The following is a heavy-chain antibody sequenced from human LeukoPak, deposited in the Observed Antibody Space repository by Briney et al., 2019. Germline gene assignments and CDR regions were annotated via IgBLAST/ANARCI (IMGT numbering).Heavy chain of an antibody. Sequence: SETLSLTCTVAGGSISSYYWSWIRQPPGKGLEWIGYIYYSGSTNYNPSLKSRVTISVDTSKNQFSLKLSSVTAADTAVYYCARGYYVFWSGYRNWFDPWGQGTLVTVSS. CDR1: GGSISSYY. CDR3: ARGYYVFWSGYRNWFDP. CDR2: IYYSGST. J-gene: IGHJ5*02. D-gene: IGHD3-3*01. V-gene: IGHV4-59*08.